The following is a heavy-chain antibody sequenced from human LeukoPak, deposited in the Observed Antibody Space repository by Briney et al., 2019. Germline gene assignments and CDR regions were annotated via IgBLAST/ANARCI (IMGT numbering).Heavy chain of an antibody. J-gene: IGHJ6*03. CDR2: IKQDGSEK. V-gene: IGHV3-7*01. CDR3: ARAEGKSHPSGYYYYYMDV. D-gene: IGHD4-23*01. Sequence: GGSLRLSCAASGFTFSTYWMTWVRQAPGKGLEWVANIKQDGSEKYYVDSVKGRFTISRDNAKNSLYLQMNSLRAEDTAVYYCARAEGKSHPSGYYYYYMDVWGKGTTVTVSS. CDR1: GFTFSTYW.